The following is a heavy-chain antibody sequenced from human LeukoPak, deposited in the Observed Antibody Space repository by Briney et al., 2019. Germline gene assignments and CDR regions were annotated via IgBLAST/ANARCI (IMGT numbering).Heavy chain of an antibody. CDR3: ARAEQET. CDR1: GFTFTSYV. J-gene: IGHJ4*02. D-gene: IGHD1/OR15-1a*01. Sequence: GGSLRLSCAASGFTFTSYVMNWVRQAPGKGLEWVSSISSTSSYIYYADSVRGRFTISRDNDKKSVYLQMNSLRAEDTAVYDCARAEQETWGQGTLVTVSS. V-gene: IGHV3-21*01. CDR2: ISSTSSYI.